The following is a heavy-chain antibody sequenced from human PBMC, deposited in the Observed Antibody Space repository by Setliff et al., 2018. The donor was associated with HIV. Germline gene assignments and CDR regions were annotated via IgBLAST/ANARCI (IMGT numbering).Heavy chain of an antibody. CDR2: IDWDDDK. CDR1: GFSLTTSGMC. CDR3: AQICGGYFGSGNFPH. V-gene: IGHV2-70*11. D-gene: IGHD3-10*01. J-gene: IGHJ4*02. Sequence: SGPTLVNPTQTLTLTCNFSGFSLTTSGMCVSWIRQPPGKALEWLARIDWDDDKYYITSLKTRLTISKDTSKNQVVLTLTNVDPVDTATYYCAQICGGYFGSGNFPHWGLGTLVTVPS.